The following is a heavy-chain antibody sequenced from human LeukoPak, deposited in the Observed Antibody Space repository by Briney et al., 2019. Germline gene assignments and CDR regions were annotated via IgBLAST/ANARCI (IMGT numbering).Heavy chain of an antibody. V-gene: IGHV4-59*01. CDR1: GGSITSYY. J-gene: IGHJ4*02. CDR2: VSDGGRT. Sequence: SETLSLTCSVSGGSITSYYWSWIRQPPGKGLEWIGHVSDGGRTNYSPSLRSRVSISVATSKNQFSLKLNSVTAADTAVYFCARASTTFDDWGQGTLVTVSS. CDR3: ARASTTFDD. D-gene: IGHD1-14*01.